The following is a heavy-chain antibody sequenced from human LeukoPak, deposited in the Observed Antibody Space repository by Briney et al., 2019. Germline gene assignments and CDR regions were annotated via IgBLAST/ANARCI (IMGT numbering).Heavy chain of an antibody. Sequence: GGSLRLSCAASGFTFSSYAMSWVRQAPGEGLEWVSAISGSGGSTYCAGSVKGRFTISRDNSKNTLYLQMNSLRAEDTAVYYCAASQFTCVYPFDYWGQGTLVTVSS. CDR2: ISGSGGST. CDR3: AASQFTCVYPFDY. J-gene: IGHJ4*02. CDR1: GFTFSSYA. V-gene: IGHV3-23*01.